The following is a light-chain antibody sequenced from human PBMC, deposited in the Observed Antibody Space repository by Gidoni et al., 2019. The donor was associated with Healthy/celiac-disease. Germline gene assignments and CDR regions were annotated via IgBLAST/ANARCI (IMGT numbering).Light chain of an antibody. CDR1: QSLLHSNGYNY. CDR2: LGS. V-gene: IGKV2-28*01. Sequence: DIVMTQSPLSLPVTPGEPASISCRSSQSLLHSNGYNYLDWYLQKPGQSSQLLIYLGSNRASGVPDRFSCSGSGTDFTLKISRVEAEDVGVYYCMQALQTPTFGGGTKVEIK. J-gene: IGKJ4*01. CDR3: MQALQTPT.